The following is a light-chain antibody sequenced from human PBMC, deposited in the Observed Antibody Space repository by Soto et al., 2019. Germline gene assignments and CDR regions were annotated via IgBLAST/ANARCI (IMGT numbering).Light chain of an antibody. J-gene: IGLJ2*01. CDR3: QSYDKSLSGHVV. Sequence: QSVLTQPPSVSGAPGQRVTISCTGSSSNLGSSFDVHWYRHLPGTAPELLLYSDTYRPSGVPDRFSASKSGTSASLAITGLQSEDEADYYCQSYDKSLSGHVVFGGVTKLTVL. CDR2: SDT. V-gene: IGLV1-40*01. CDR1: SSNLGSSFD.